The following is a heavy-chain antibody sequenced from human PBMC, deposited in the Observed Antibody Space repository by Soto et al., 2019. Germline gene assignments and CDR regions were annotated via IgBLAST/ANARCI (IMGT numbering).Heavy chain of an antibody. V-gene: IGHV1-69*12. D-gene: IGHD3-16*01. Sequence: QVQLVQSGAEVKKPGSSVKVSCKAVGGTFRTYAISWVRQAPGQGLEWMGGVIPIFGTADYAQKFQGRVTITADESTSIAYMALSSLRSEDTAVYYSARVVGDYYFYGVDEWGQGTTVTVSS. CDR1: GGTFRTYA. J-gene: IGHJ6*02. CDR2: VIPIFGTA. CDR3: ARVVGDYYFYGVDE.